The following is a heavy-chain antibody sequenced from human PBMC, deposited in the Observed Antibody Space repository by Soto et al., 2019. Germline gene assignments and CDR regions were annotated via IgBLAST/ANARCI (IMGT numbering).Heavy chain of an antibody. Sequence: QLQLQESGPGLVRPSETLSLTCTVSGGSINRSSSYWGWIRQPPGKGLEWIGSMFYSGRTLYNPSRKSRGTISVDTSKNQFSLKLSSVTAADTAVYYCARHISAMVRGVTTNWFDPWGQGTLVTVSS. V-gene: IGHV4-39*01. J-gene: IGHJ5*02. D-gene: IGHD3-10*01. CDR2: MFYSGRT. CDR3: ARHISAMVRGVTTNWFDP. CDR1: GGSINRSSSY.